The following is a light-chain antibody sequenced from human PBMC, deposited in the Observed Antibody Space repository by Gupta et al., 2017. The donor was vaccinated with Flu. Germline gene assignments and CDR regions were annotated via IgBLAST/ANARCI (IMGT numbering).Light chain of an antibody. CDR2: DTS. CDR1: QSVSFY. Sequence: PATLCLPPRERATLSCRASQSVSFYLAWFQQKPGQAPRLLIYDTSNRATGVPARFSGSGSGTDFTLIISSLEPEDFAVYYCQQRSSWPLTFGPGTKVDIK. CDR3: QQRSSWPLT. J-gene: IGKJ3*01. V-gene: IGKV3-11*01.